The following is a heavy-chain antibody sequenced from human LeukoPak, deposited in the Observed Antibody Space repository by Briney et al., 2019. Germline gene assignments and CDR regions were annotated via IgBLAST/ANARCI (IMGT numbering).Heavy chain of an antibody. J-gene: IGHJ4*02. CDR1: GGSFSGYY. V-gene: IGHV4-34*01. Sequence: SETLSLTCAVYGGSFSGYYWSWIRQPPGKGLEWIGEINHSGSTNYNPSLKSRVTMSVDTSKNQFSLKLSSVTAADTAVYYCARDTGGFDYWGQGTLVTVSS. CDR3: ARDTGGFDY. CDR2: INHSGST. D-gene: IGHD1-26*01.